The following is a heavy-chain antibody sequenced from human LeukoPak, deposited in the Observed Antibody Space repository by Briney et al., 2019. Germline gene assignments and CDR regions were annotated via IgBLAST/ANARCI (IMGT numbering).Heavy chain of an antibody. Sequence: GGSLRLSCAASGFTFSSYAMSWVRQAPGKGLEWVSAISGSGGSKYYADSVKGRFTISRDNSKNTLYLQMNSLRAEDTAVYYCAKKGLWFGELLYSYYFDYWGQGTLVTVSS. CDR1: GFTFSSYA. V-gene: IGHV3-23*01. J-gene: IGHJ4*02. CDR2: ISGSGGSK. D-gene: IGHD3-10*01. CDR3: AKKGLWFGELLYSYYFDY.